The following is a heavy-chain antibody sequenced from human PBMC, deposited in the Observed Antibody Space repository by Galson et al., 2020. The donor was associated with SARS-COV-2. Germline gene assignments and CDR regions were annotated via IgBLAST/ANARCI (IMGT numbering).Heavy chain of an antibody. Sequence: ETGGSLRLSCAASGFSFSNYGMHWVRQAPRQGLEWVAVITYDGRNQYNADSVKGRFTTSRDNSKNTLYLQMSNLRVEDTAVYYCARDYGLHYSSFDCWGQGTLVTVSS. CDR1: GFSFSNYG. CDR3: ARDYGLHYSSFDC. J-gene: IGHJ4*02. D-gene: IGHD6-13*01. CDR2: ITYDGRNQ. V-gene: IGHV3-30*03.